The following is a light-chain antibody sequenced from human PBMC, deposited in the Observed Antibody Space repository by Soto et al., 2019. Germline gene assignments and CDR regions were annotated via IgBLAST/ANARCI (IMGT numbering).Light chain of an antibody. Sequence: QLVLTQSPSASGTPGQRVTISCSGSGSNIGSSTVNWYQQLPGTAPKLLIYSNNQRPSGVPDRFSGSKSATSASLAISGLQSEDEADYYCAAWHDSLNGFYVFGTGTKLTVL. CDR2: SNN. CDR1: GSNIGSST. V-gene: IGLV1-44*01. CDR3: AAWHDSLNGFYV. J-gene: IGLJ1*01.